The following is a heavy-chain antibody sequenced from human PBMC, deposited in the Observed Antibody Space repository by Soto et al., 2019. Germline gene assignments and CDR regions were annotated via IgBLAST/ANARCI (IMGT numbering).Heavy chain of an antibody. Sequence: GGSLRLSCAASGFTFSSYGMHWVRQAPGKGLEWVAVIWYDGSNKYYADSVKGRFTISRDNSKNTLYLQMNSLRAEDTAVYYCARAGRYCSGGSCYSGGYGMDVWGQGTTVTVSS. D-gene: IGHD2-15*01. CDR1: GFTFSSYG. CDR2: IWYDGSNK. V-gene: IGHV3-33*01. J-gene: IGHJ6*02. CDR3: ARAGRYCSGGSCYSGGYGMDV.